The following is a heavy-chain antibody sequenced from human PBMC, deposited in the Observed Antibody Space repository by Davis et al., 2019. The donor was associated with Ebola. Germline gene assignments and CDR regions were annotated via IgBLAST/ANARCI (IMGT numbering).Heavy chain of an antibody. CDR1: GFTFSSYA. CDR2: ISSNGGST. J-gene: IGHJ6*03. Sequence: PGGSLRLSCAASGFTFSSYAMHWVRQAPGKGLEYVSAISSNGGSTYYANSVKGRFTISRDNSKNTLYLQMGSLRAEDMAVYYCASTGTGTSHYYYYMDVWGKGTTVTVSS. CDR3: ASTGTGTSHYYYYMDV. D-gene: IGHD1-7*01. V-gene: IGHV3-64*01.